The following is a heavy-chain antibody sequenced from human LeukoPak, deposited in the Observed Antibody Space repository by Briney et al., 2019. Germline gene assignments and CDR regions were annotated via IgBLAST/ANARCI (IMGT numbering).Heavy chain of an antibody. V-gene: IGHV4-30-2*01. Sequence: SQTLSLTCTVSGGSISSGGYYWSWIRQPPGKGLEWIGYIYHSGSTYYNPSLKSRVTISVDRSKNQFSLKLSSVTAADTAVYYCARVEYQLLRRGWFDPWGQGTLVTVSS. D-gene: IGHD2-2*01. CDR3: ARVEYQLLRRGWFDP. J-gene: IGHJ5*02. CDR1: GGSISSGGYY. CDR2: IYHSGST.